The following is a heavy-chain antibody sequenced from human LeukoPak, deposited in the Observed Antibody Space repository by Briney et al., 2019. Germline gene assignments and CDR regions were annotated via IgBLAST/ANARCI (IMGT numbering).Heavy chain of an antibody. CDR3: ARDPGDCSSTSCYDAFDI. Sequence: ASVKVSCKASGYTFTSYYMHWVRQAPGQGLEWMGIINPSGGSTSYAQKFQGRVTMTRDTSTSTVYMELSSLRSEDTAVYYCARDPGDCSSTSCYDAFDIWGQGTMVTVSS. CDR2: INPSGGST. D-gene: IGHD2-2*01. V-gene: IGHV1-46*01. J-gene: IGHJ3*02. CDR1: GYTFTSYY.